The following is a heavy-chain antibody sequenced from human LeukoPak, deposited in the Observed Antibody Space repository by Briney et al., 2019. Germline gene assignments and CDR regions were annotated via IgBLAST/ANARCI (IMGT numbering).Heavy chain of an antibody. D-gene: IGHD6-13*01. Sequence: SVKVSCKASGGTLSSYAISWVRQAPGQGLEWMGGIIPIFGTANYAQKFQGRVTITTDESTSTAYMELSSLRSEDTAVYYCARDPDIAAAGYFDYWGQGTLVTVSS. V-gene: IGHV1-69*05. CDR2: IIPIFGTA. J-gene: IGHJ4*02. CDR3: ARDPDIAAAGYFDY. CDR1: GGTLSSYA.